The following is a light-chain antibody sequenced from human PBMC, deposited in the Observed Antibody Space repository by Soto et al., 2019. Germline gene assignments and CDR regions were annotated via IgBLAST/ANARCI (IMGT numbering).Light chain of an antibody. CDR2: DAS. Sequence: DIQMTQSPCTLSASVGERVTITCRASQSISNWLAWYQQKPGKAPKLLIYDASSLEGGVPSRFSGSGSGTEFTLTLSSLQPDDFTTYYCQQYYSYWTIGQGTKVEIK. CDR1: QSISNW. J-gene: IGKJ1*01. CDR3: QQYYSYWT. V-gene: IGKV1-5*01.